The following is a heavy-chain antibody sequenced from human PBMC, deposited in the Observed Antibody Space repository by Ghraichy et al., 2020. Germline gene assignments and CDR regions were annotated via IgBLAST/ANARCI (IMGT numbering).Heavy chain of an antibody. CDR2: INGDGSEK. CDR1: GFTFGGYW. V-gene: IGHV3-7*01. Sequence: GGSLRLSCAVSGFTFGGYWMAWVRQAPGKGLEWVANINGDGSEKYYEDSVKGRFTISRDNAKNSLYLQMNSLRAEDTAVYYCARDLIEEDGVRGFGPEFDYWGQGTLVTVSS. D-gene: IGHD3/OR15-3a*01. J-gene: IGHJ4*02. CDR3: ARDLIEEDGVRGFGPEFDY.